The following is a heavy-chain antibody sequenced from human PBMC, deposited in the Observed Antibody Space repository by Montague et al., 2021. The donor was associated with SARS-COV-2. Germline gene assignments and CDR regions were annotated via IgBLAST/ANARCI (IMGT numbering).Heavy chain of an antibody. Sequence: SETLSPTCTVSGGSITSSTYYWGWIRQPPGKGLEWIVSIYYGGNNFYNSSLKSRVAISVDTSKNHFSPKLSSVTAADTAVYYCARTVGSDDAFDAWGQGTMVTV. CDR2: IYYGGNN. V-gene: IGHV4-39*02. CDR1: GGSITSSTYY. J-gene: IGHJ3*01. D-gene: IGHD4-11*01. CDR3: ARTVGSDDAFDA.